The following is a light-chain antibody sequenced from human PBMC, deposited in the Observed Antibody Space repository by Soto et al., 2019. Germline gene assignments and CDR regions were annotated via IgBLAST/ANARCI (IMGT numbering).Light chain of an antibody. CDR3: QQDKSYSRT. CDR1: QSVTNW. CDR2: DAS. V-gene: IGKV1-5*01. J-gene: IGKJ1*01. Sequence: DVQMTQSPSTLSASVGERVTITCRASQSVTNWLAWYQQKPGRAPKFLIYDASSWESGVPSRFSGSGSGTEFTLTISGVQPDDFAAYYCQQDKSYSRTFGQGTKVDIK.